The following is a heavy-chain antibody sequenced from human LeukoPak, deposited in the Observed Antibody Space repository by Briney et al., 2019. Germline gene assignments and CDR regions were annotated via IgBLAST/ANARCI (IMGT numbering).Heavy chain of an antibody. Sequence: SETLSLTCAVYGGSFSGYYWSWIRQPPGKGLEWIGEINHSGSTNYNPSLKSRVTISVDTSKNQFSLKLSSVTAADTAVYYCARHRHSSGWYAWWFGPWGQGTLVTVSS. D-gene: IGHD6-19*01. CDR3: ARHRHSSGWYAWWFGP. CDR1: GGSFSGYY. V-gene: IGHV4-34*01. CDR2: INHSGST. J-gene: IGHJ5*02.